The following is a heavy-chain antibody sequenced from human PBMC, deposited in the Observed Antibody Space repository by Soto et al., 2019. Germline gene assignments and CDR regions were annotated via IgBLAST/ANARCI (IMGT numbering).Heavy chain of an antibody. CDR2: IWYDGSNK. CDR1: GFTFSSYG. Sequence: GGSLRLSCAASGFTFSSYGMHWVRQAPGKGLEWVAVIWYDGSNKYYADSVKGRFTISRDNSKNTLYLQMNSLRAEDTAVYYCARDRVWGSYRNSYYYYGMDVWGQGTTVTVSS. V-gene: IGHV3-33*01. CDR3: ARDRVWGSYRNSYYYYGMDV. J-gene: IGHJ6*02. D-gene: IGHD3-16*02.